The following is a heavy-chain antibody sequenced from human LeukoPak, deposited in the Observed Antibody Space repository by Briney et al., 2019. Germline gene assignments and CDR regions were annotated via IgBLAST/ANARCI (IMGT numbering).Heavy chain of an antibody. V-gene: IGHV3-21*01. CDR1: GVTFSSYS. D-gene: IGHD2-2*01. CDR2: ISSSSSYI. CDR3: ARDLYAVPAATTELGWNWFDP. J-gene: IGHJ5*02. Sequence: GGSLRLSCAASGVTFSSYSMNWVRQAPGKGLGWVSSISSSSSYIYYADSVKGRFTISRDNAKNSLCLKMNTLRAEDTAVYYCARDLYAVPAATTELGWNWFDPWGQGTLVTVSS.